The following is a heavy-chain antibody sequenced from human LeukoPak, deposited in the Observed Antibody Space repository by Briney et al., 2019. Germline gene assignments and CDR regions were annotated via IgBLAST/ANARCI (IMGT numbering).Heavy chain of an antibody. CDR2: IYYSGST. V-gene: IGHV4-30-4*01. CDR3: ARDSTGYSNPFDY. CDR1: GGSISSGDYY. J-gene: IGHJ4*02. D-gene: IGHD3-9*01. Sequence: PSQTLSLTCTVSGGSISSGDYYWSWIRQPPGKVLEWIGYIYYSGSTYYNPSLKSRVTISVDTSKNQFYLKLSSVTAADTTVYYCARDSTGYSNPFDYWGQGTLVTVSS.